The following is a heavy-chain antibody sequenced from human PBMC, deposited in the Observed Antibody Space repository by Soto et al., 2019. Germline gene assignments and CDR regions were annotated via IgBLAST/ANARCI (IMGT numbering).Heavy chain of an antibody. CDR2: IQAASGNT. J-gene: IGHJ6*02. D-gene: IGHD1-26*01. Sequence: HVQLVQSGAEVKKPGASVKLSCKASGDTFTTYSFHWVRQAPGQGLEWMGWIQAASGNTKSSQRFQGRVTNTRDTSASTVYMELSSVRPEDKAVYYWASGRYSGSSYCDGLDVWGQGTTVTVSS. CDR1: GDTFTTYS. CDR3: ASGRYSGSSYCDGLDV. V-gene: IGHV1-3*01.